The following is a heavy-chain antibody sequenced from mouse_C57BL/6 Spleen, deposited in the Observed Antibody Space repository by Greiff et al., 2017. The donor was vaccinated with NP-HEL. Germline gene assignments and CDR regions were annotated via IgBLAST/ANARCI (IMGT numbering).Heavy chain of an antibody. V-gene: IGHV1-50*01. CDR1: GYTFTSYW. D-gene: IGHD2-2*01. Sequence: VQLQESGAELVKPGASVKLSCKASGYTFTSYWMQWVKQRPGQGLEWIGEIDPSDSYTNYNQKFKGKATLTVDTSSSTAYMQLSSLTSEDSAVYYCARANGYDYWGKGTTLTVSS. CDR2: IDPSDSYT. CDR3: ARANGYDY. J-gene: IGHJ2*01.